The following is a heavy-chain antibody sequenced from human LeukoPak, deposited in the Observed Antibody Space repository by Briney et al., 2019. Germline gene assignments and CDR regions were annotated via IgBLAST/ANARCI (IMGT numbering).Heavy chain of an antibody. J-gene: IGHJ4*02. CDR1: GGAISSSSYY. CDR3: ARLLVVVVAATSSGFDY. Sequence: TSETLSLTCTVSGGAISSSSYYWGWIRQPPGKGLEWIGSIYYSGSTYYNPSLKSRVTISVDTSKNQFSLKLSSVTAADTAVYYCARLLVVVVAATSSGFDYWGQGTLVTVSS. CDR2: IYYSGST. D-gene: IGHD2-15*01. V-gene: IGHV4-39*01.